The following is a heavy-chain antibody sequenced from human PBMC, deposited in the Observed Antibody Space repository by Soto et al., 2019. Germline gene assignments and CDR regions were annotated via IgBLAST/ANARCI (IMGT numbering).Heavy chain of an antibody. CDR2: ISSSGSTI. D-gene: IGHD3-3*01. V-gene: IGHV3-48*03. CDR3: ARDGSHLLIFGVVDYYGMDV. CDR1: GFTFSSYE. Sequence: PGGSLRLSCAASGFTFSSYEMNWVRQAPGKGLEWVSYISSSGSTIYYADSVKGRFTISRDNAKNSLYLQMNSLRAEDTAVYYCARDGSHLLIFGVVDYYGMDVWGQGTTVTVSS. J-gene: IGHJ6*02.